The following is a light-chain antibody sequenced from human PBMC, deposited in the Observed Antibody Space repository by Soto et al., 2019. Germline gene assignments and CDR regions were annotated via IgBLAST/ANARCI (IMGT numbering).Light chain of an antibody. CDR2: DTS. CDR3: LLSCSGARPV. CDR1: TGAVTSGHY. J-gene: IGLJ2*01. Sequence: QAVVTQEPSLTVSPGGTVTLTCGSSTGAVTSGHYPYWFQQKPGQAPRTLIYDTSNKHSWTPARFSGSLLGGKAALTLSGAQPEDEADYYCLLSCSGARPVFGGGTKVTVL. V-gene: IGLV7-46*01.